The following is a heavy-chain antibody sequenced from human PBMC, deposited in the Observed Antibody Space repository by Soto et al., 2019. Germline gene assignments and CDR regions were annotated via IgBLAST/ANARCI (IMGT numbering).Heavy chain of an antibody. CDR1: GGSISSSSYY. D-gene: IGHD3-9*01. CDR2: IYYSGST. V-gene: IGHV4-39*01. Sequence: SETLSLTCTVSGGSISSSSYYWGWIRQPPGKGLEWIGSIYYSGSTYYNPSLKSRVTISVDTSKNHFSLNLSSVTAADTAVYYCAIHFGPYYDILTGYYKDNWFDPWGQGTLVTVSS. CDR3: AIHFGPYYDILTGYYKDNWFDP. J-gene: IGHJ5*02.